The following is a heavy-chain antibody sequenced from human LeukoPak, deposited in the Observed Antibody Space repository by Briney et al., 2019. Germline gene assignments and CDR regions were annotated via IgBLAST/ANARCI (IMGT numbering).Heavy chain of an antibody. D-gene: IGHD1-1*01. CDR3: ARDRWNDAYNGMDV. CDR2: IYHSGST. J-gene: IGHJ6*02. CDR1: GGSISSNY. Sequence: SETLSLTCTVSGGSISSNYWSWIRQPPGKGLEWIGYIYHSGSTSYNPSLKSRVTFSVDTSKNQFSLKLNSVTAADTAVYYCARDRWNDAYNGMDVWGQGTTVAVSS. V-gene: IGHV4-59*01.